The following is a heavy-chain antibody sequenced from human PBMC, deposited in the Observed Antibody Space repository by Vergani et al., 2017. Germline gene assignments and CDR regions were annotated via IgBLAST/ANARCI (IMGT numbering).Heavy chain of an antibody. CDR2: ISSSSSTI. J-gene: IGHJ4*02. CDR3: ARGRFGMTVTTILDY. D-gene: IGHD4-11*01. CDR1: GFTFSSYS. V-gene: IGHV3-48*01. Sequence: EVQLVESGGGLVQPGGSLRLSCAASGFTFSSYSMNWVRQAPGKGLEWVSYISSSSSTIYYADSVKGRFTISRDNAKNSLYLQMNSLRAEDTAVYYCARGRFGMTVTTILDYWGQGTLVTVSS.